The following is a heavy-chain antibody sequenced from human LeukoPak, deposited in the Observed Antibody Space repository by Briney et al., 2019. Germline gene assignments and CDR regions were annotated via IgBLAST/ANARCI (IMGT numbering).Heavy chain of an antibody. V-gene: IGHV1-2*02. Sequence: ASVKVSCKASGYTFTGYYMHWVRQAPGQGLEWMGWINPNTGGTNYAQKFQGRVTVTRDTSISTAYMELSRLRSDDTAVYYCARDPCSGGSCYDHYFDYWGQGTLVTVSS. J-gene: IGHJ4*02. CDR1: GYTFTGYY. D-gene: IGHD2-15*01. CDR3: ARDPCSGGSCYDHYFDY. CDR2: INPNTGGT.